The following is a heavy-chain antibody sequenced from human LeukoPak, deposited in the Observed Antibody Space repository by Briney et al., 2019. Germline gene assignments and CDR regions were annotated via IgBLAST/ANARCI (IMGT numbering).Heavy chain of an antibody. Sequence: GGSLRLSCAASGFTFSSYGMHWVRQAPGKGLEWVAVISYDGSNKYYADSVKGRFTISRDNSKNTLYLQVNSLRAEDTAVYYCAKDQGNIVGATVYWGQGTLVSVSS. J-gene: IGHJ4*02. CDR3: AKDQGNIVGATVY. V-gene: IGHV3-30*18. CDR2: ISYDGSNK. CDR1: GFTFSSYG. D-gene: IGHD1-26*01.